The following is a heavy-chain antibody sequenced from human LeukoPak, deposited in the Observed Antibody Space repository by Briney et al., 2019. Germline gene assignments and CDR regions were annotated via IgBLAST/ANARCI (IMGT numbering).Heavy chain of an antibody. D-gene: IGHD3-16*01. CDR1: GFTFSSYS. V-gene: IGHV3-21*01. Sequence: GGSLRLSCAASGFTFSSYSMNWVRQAPGKGLEWVSSIRSSNSYIYYADSVKGRFTISRDNAKNSLYLQMNSLRAEDTAVYYCVRDLLGIALHAFDIWGQGTMLMVSS. CDR3: VRDLLGIALHAFDI. J-gene: IGHJ3*02. CDR2: IRSSNSYI.